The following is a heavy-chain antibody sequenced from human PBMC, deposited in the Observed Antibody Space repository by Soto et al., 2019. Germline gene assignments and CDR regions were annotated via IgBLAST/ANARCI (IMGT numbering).Heavy chain of an antibody. CDR2: ISYDGSNK. CDR3: ARDRFGCSGGSCYSYYFDY. V-gene: IGHV3-30-3*01. CDR1: GFTFSSYA. Sequence: QVQLVESGGGVVQPGRSLRLSCAASGFTFSSYAMHWVRQAPGKGLEWVAVISYDGSNKYYADSVKGRFTISRDNSKNTLYLQMNSLRAEDTAVYYCARDRFGCSGGSCYSYYFDYWGQGTLVTVSS. J-gene: IGHJ4*02. D-gene: IGHD2-15*01.